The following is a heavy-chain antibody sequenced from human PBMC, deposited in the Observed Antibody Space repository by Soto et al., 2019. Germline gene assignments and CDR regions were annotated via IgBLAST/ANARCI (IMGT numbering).Heavy chain of an antibody. J-gene: IGHJ4*02. CDR3: ARDIAVAGIYYFDY. V-gene: IGHV4-31*03. CDR1: GGSISSGGYY. D-gene: IGHD6-19*01. Sequence: KQSQTLSLTCTVSGGSISSGGYYWSWIRQHPGKGLEWIGYIYYSGSTYYNPSLKSRVTISVDTSKNQFSLKLSSVTAADTAVYYCARDIAVAGIYYFDYWGQGTLVTVSS. CDR2: IYYSGST.